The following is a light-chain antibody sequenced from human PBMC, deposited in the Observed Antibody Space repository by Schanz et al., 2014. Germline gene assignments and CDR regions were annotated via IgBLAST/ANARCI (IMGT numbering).Light chain of an antibody. CDR2: EVT. Sequence: QSVLTQPPSASGSPGQSVTISCTGTSSDVGGYNFVSWYQQHPGKAPKLMIFEVTKRPSGVPDRFSGSKSGNTASLTISGLQAEDEADYYCSSYTRSSTVVFGGGTKLTVL. CDR1: SSDVGGYNF. V-gene: IGLV2-8*01. J-gene: IGLJ2*01. CDR3: SSYTRSSTVV.